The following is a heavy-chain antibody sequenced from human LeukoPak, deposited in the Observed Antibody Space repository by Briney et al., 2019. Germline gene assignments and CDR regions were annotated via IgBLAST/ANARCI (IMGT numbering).Heavy chain of an antibody. D-gene: IGHD5-18*01. J-gene: IGHJ4*02. CDR1: GGTFSSYA. Sequence: SVKLSCKASGGTFSSYAISWVRQAPGQGLEWMGRIIPILGIANYAQKFQGRVTITADKSTSTAYMELSSLRSEDTAVYCCARVDTAMVIDYWGQGTLVTVS. V-gene: IGHV1-69*04. CDR3: ARVDTAMVIDY. CDR2: IIPILGIA.